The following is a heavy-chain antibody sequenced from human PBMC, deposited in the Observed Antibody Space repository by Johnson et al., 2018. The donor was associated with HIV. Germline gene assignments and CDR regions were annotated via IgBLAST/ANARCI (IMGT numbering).Heavy chain of an antibody. D-gene: IGHD2-15*01. Sequence: QVQLVESGGGVVRPGRSLRLSCAASGFTFSDYYMSWIRQAPGKGLEWVSYITSSGRTTYYADSVKGRFTISRDNAKNSLYLQMNSLRAEDTAVYYCATEGGTGAFDIWGQGTMVTVSS. CDR3: ATEGGTGAFDI. CDR2: ITSSGRTT. CDR1: GFTFSDYY. J-gene: IGHJ3*02. V-gene: IGHV3-11*04.